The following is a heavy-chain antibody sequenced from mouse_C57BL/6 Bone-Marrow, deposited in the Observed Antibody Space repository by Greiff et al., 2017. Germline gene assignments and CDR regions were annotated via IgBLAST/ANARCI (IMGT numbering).Heavy chain of an antibody. CDR1: GFTFSGYA. CDR3: ARDHGYHWYFDV. CDR2: IGDVGSST. V-gene: IGHV5-4*01. D-gene: IGHD2-2*01. J-gene: IGHJ1*03. Sequence: QVVGPGGGLVKPGGSLKLSCAASGFTFSGYAMSWVGQTPEKGLGWVAPIGDVGSSTYYPDNLKGGFTISRDNAKNNLYLQMSHLKSEDTAMYYCARDHGYHWYFDVWGTGTTVTVSS.